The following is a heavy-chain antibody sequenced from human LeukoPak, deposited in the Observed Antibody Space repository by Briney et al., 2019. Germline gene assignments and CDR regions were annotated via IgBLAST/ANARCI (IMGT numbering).Heavy chain of an antibody. J-gene: IGHJ3*02. CDR2: IHYSGST. CDR3: ARMSLIVVVPAAILDAFDI. CDR1: GGSISSYY. D-gene: IGHD2-2*02. Sequence: SETLSLTCTVSGGSISSYYWSWIRQPPGKGLEWIGYIHYSGSTNYNPSLKSRVTISVDTSKNQFSLKLSSVTAADTAVYYCARMSLIVVVPAAILDAFDIWGQGTMVTVSS. V-gene: IGHV4-59*08.